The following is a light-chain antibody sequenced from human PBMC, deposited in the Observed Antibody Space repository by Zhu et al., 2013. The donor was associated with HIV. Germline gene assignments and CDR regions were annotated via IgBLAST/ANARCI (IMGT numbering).Light chain of an antibody. Sequence: QSVLTQPPSVSAAPGQKVTISCSGSTSNIGNNYVSWYQQLPGTAPKLLIYDNNKRPSGIPDRFSGSKSGASATLGITGLQTGDEADYYCATWDSSLSAAVFGGGTKLTVL. J-gene: IGLJ3*02. V-gene: IGLV1-51*01. CDR2: DNN. CDR3: ATWDSSLSAAV. CDR1: TSNIGNNY.